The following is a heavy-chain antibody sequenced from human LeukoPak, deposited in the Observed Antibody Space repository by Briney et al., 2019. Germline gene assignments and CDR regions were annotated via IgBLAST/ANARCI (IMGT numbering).Heavy chain of an antibody. CDR2: ISAYNGNT. D-gene: IGHD3-22*01. J-gene: IGHJ3*02. CDR3: ARDYYDSSGWGAFDI. Sequence: ASVKVSCKASGYTFTSYGISWVRQAPGQGLEWMGWISAYNGNTNYAQKLQGRVTMTTDTTTSTAYMELRSLRSDDTAVYYCARDYYDSSGWGAFDIWGQGTMVTVSS. V-gene: IGHV1-18*01. CDR1: GYTFTSYG.